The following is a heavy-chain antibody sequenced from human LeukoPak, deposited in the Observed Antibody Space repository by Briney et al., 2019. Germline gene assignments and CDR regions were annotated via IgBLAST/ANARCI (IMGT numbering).Heavy chain of an antibody. D-gene: IGHD2-8*01. CDR1: GGSTSRFS. CDR3: ARHVYWTNGICSDY. Sequence: PLETLSLTCTVSGGSTSRFSWNWIRQPPGRGLEWIGNLYYSGSTNYNPSLKSRVTMSVDTSKNQLSLTLSSVTAADTAVYYCARHVYWTNGICSDYWGQGTLVTVSS. V-gene: IGHV4-59*08. J-gene: IGHJ4*02. CDR2: LYYSGST.